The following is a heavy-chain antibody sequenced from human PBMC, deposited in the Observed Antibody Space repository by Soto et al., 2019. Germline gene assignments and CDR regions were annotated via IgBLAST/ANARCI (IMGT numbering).Heavy chain of an antibody. CDR1: GGSISSSNW. CDR3: ARVSGSYSYGMDV. V-gene: IGHV4-4*02. CDR2: SYHSGST. J-gene: IGHJ6*02. Sequence: QVQLQESGPGLVKPSGTLSLTCAVSGGSISSSNWWSWVRQPPGKGLEWIGESYHSGSTKYNPSPKGRVPISVDKSKNQFSLKLSSVTAADTAVYYCARVSGSYSYGMDVWGQGTTVTVSS.